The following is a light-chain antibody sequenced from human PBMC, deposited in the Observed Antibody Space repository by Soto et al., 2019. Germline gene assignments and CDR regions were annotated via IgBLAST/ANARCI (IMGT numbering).Light chain of an antibody. CDR3: QQNYNTLLT. CDR1: QSISSY. V-gene: IGKV1-39*01. CDR2: AAS. J-gene: IGKJ4*01. Sequence: DIQMTQSPTSLSAPVGDRVSITCRASQSISSYLNWYQQKPGKAPKLLIFAASRLQSGVPSRFSGSGSGTDFTLTISSLQVEDFATYYCQQNYNTLLTFGGGTKVQIK.